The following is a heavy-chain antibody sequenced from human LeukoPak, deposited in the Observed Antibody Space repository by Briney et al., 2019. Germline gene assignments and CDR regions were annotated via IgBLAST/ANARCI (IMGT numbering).Heavy chain of an antibody. V-gene: IGHV4-39*01. CDR1: GGSISSSSYY. CDR2: IYYSGST. D-gene: IGHD3-22*01. Sequence: PSETLSLTCTVSGGSISSSSYYWGWIRQPPGKGLEWVGSIYYSGSTYYNPSLKSRVTISVDTSKNQFSLKLSSVTAADTAVYYCARQLPLHDSSGYIPNYYYGMDVWGQGTTVTVSS. CDR3: ARQLPLHDSSGYIPNYYYGMDV. J-gene: IGHJ6*02.